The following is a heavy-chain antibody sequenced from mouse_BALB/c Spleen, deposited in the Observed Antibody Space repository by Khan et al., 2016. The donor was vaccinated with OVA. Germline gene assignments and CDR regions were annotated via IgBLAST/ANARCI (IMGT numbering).Heavy chain of an antibody. CDR2: IDPANGNV. D-gene: IGHD2-10*01. CDR1: GFNIKDTY. Sequence: EVQLQESGAEFVKPGASVKLSCTASGFNIKDTYMHWINQRPQQGLVWIGRIDPANGNVKYDPKFQDKAIIAADASSNTAYLHLSSLTSEDTAVDYCTRGAYNGLFAYWGQGTLVTVSA. V-gene: IGHV14-3*02. CDR3: TRGAYNGLFAY. J-gene: IGHJ3*01.